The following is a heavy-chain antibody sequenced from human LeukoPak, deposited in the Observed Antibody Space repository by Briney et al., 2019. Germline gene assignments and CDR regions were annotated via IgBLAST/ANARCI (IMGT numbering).Heavy chain of an antibody. CDR3: AKGGSRLFSHI. CDR1: GFTFSDFY. Sequence: GGSLRLSCAASGFTFSDFYMGWIRQAPGKGLEWVSYISTSGTTIYYADSVKGRFTISRDSAKNSLYLQMNSLRAEDTAVYYCAKGGSRLFSHIWGQGTMVTVSS. V-gene: IGHV3-11*04. CDR2: ISTSGTTI. J-gene: IGHJ3*02. D-gene: IGHD3-3*01.